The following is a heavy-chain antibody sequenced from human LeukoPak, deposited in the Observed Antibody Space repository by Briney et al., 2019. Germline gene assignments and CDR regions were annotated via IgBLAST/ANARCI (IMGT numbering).Heavy chain of an antibody. J-gene: IGHJ4*02. V-gene: IGHV3-15*01. Sequence: GGSLRLSCAASGLSISNDWMSWVRQAPGKGLEWVARVKSKSAGETTDYAAPVKGRFTISRDDSKNTLYLQMNSLKTEDPAVYYCTLIQGWGSGSYYRDFWGQGTLVTVSS. CDR3: TLIQGWGSGSYYRDF. CDR1: GLSISNDW. D-gene: IGHD3-10*01. CDR2: VKSKSAGETT.